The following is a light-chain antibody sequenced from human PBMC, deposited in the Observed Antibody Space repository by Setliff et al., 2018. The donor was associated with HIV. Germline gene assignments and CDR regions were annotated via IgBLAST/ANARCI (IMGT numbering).Light chain of an antibody. CDR2: SND. Sequence: QRITISCSGSSSNIGINSVNWYQQVPGTAPKLLIYSNDQWPSGVPDRFSGSKSGTSASLAISGLQSEDGADYYCAAWDDSLNGYVFGSGTKV. CDR3: AAWDDSLNGYV. CDR1: SSNIGINS. V-gene: IGLV1-44*01. J-gene: IGLJ1*01.